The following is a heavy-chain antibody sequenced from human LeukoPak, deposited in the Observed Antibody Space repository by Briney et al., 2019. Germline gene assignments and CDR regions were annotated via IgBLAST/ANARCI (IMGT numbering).Heavy chain of an antibody. D-gene: IGHD4-17*01. CDR3: AGRLRSLDY. CDR2: INHSGST. CDR1: GGSFSRYY. Sequence: SETLSLTCAVYGGSFSRYYWNWLRQPPGKGLEWIGEINHSGSTNYNPSLKSRVTISVDTSKNQFSLKLNSVTAADTAVYYCAGRLRSLDYWGQGTLVTVSS. V-gene: IGHV4-34*01. J-gene: IGHJ4*02.